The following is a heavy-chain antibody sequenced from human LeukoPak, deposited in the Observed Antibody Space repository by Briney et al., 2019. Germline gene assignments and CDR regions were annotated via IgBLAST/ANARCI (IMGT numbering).Heavy chain of an antibody. CDR1: GGTFSSYT. Sequence: ASVKVSCKASGGTFSSYTISWVRQAPGQGLEWMGRIIPILGIANYAQKFQGRVTITADKSTSTAYMELSSLRSEDTAVYYCARVLSAILDLGYWGQGTLVTVSS. V-gene: IGHV1-69*02. CDR3: ARVLSAILDLGY. D-gene: IGHD1-7*01. J-gene: IGHJ4*02. CDR2: IIPILGIA.